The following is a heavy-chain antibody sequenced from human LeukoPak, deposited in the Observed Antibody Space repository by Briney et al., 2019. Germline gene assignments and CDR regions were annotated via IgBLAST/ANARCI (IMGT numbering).Heavy chain of an antibody. Sequence: PSETLSLTCAVSGYSISSGYYWGWLRPPPGKGLEWIGSIYHSGSTYYNPSLKSRVTISVDTSKNQFSLKLSSVTAADTAVYYCARGEQGYYDSFLYWGQGTLVTVSS. D-gene: IGHD3-22*01. CDR2: IYHSGST. CDR3: ARGEQGYYDSFLY. J-gene: IGHJ4*02. CDR1: GYSISSGYY. V-gene: IGHV4-38-2*01.